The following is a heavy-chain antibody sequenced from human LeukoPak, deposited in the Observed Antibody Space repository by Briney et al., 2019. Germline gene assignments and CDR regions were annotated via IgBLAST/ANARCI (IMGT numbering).Heavy chain of an antibody. V-gene: IGHV3-11*01. CDR1: GFTFSDYY. J-gene: IGHJ4*02. CDR2: ISSSGSTI. CDR3: GVSSITMIVGD. D-gene: IGHD3-22*01. Sequence: GGSLRLSCAASGFTFSDYYMSWIRQAPGKGLEWVSYISSSGSTIYYADSVKGRFTISRDNAKNSLYLQMNSLRAEDTAVYYWGVSSITMIVGDGGQEPLVTVSS.